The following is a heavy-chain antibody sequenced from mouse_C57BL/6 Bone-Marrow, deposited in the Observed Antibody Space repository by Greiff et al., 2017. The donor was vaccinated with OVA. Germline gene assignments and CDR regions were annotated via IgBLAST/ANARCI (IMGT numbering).Heavy chain of an antibody. CDR3: ARGTTVVHYYAMDY. Sequence: QVQLQQSGAELARPGASVKLSCKASGYTFTSYGISWVKQRTGQGLEWIGEIYPRSGNTYYNEKFKGKATLNADKSSSTAYMELRSLTSEDSAVYFCARGTTVVHYYAMDYWGQGPSVTVSS. V-gene: IGHV1-81*01. CDR1: GYTFTSYG. CDR2: IYPRSGNT. J-gene: IGHJ4*01. D-gene: IGHD1-1*01.